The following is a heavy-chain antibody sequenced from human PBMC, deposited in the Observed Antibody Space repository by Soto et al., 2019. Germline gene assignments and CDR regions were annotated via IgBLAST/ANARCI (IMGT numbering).Heavy chain of an antibody. J-gene: IGHJ5*02. CDR3: ARGQQWLVPIGWFDP. Sequence: SETLSLTCAVSGGSISSSNWWSWVRQPPGKGLEWIGEIYHSGRTNYNPSLKSRVTISVDKSRNQFSLNLSSVTAADTAVYYCARGQQWLVPIGWFDPWGQGTLVTVSS. D-gene: IGHD6-19*01. CDR2: IYHSGRT. V-gene: IGHV4-4*02. CDR1: GGSISSSNW.